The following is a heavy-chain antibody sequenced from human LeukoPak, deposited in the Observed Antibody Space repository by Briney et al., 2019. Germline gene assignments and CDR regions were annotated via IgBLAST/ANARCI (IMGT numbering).Heavy chain of an antibody. J-gene: IGHJ4*02. Sequence: ASVKVSCKASGGTFSSYAISWVRQAPGQGLEWMGGIIPIFGTANYAQKFQGRVTITADESTSTAYMELSSLRSEDTAVYYCATVNGKLRKDYWGQGTLVTVSS. CDR3: ATVNGKLRKDY. D-gene: IGHD2-15*01. CDR2: IIPIFGTA. CDR1: GGTFSSYA. V-gene: IGHV1-69*13.